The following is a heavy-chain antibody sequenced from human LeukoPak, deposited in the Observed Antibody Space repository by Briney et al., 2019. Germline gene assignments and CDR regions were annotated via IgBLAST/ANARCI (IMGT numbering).Heavy chain of an antibody. CDR2: IKRDGSEK. J-gene: IGHJ4*02. D-gene: IGHD3-10*01. CDR3: AKGSRAGSYYNAFDY. Sequence: GGSLRLSCAASEFTFNSYWMNWVRQAPGKGLKWVANIKRDGSEKYYVDSVKGRFTISRDNAKNSLDLQMNSLRVEDTAVYYCAKGSRAGSYYNAFDYWGQGTLVTVSS. CDR1: EFTFNSYW. V-gene: IGHV3-7*03.